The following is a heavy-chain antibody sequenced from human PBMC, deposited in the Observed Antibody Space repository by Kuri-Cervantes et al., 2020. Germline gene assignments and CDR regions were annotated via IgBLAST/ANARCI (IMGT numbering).Heavy chain of an antibody. D-gene: IGHD2-15*01. CDR2: ISGSGGST. Sequence: GESLKISCAASGFTFSSYAMSWVRQAPGKGLEWVSAISGSGGSTYYADSVKGRFTISRDNSKNTLYLQMNSLKTEDTAVYYCTTDAGKLGYCSGGSCYSGYYYGMDVWGQGTTVTVSS. CDR3: TTDAGKLGYCSGGSCYSGYYYGMDV. V-gene: IGHV3-23*01. J-gene: IGHJ6*02. CDR1: GFTFSSYA.